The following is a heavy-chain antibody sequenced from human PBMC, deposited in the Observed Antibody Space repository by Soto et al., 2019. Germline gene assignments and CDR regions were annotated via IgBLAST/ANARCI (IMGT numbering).Heavy chain of an antibody. CDR2: ISPETGKT. V-gene: IGHV1-18*01. Sequence: QVQLVQSGAEVKRPGASVKVSCTASGYTFTNFGVTWVRQAPGQGLEWMSWISPETGKTYCARKLQGRVTMTTDTSTNTACMELGSLRSDDTAVYYCVRDLRDYGGDVGYFDYWGQGTLVIVSS. CDR3: VRDLRDYGGDVGYFDY. CDR1: GYTFTNFG. J-gene: IGHJ4*02. D-gene: IGHD2-21*02.